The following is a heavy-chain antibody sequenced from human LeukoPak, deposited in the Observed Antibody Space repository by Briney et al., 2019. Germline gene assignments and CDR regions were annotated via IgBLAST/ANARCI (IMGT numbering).Heavy chain of an antibody. D-gene: IGHD4-17*01. CDR2: IYYSGGT. V-gene: IGHV4-39*01. J-gene: IGHJ4*02. CDR3: ARRVTTVTTSSLVDY. CDR1: GGSISSSSYS. Sequence: SETLSLTCTVSGGSISSSSYSWGWIRQPPGKGLEWIGSIYYSGGTYYNPSLKSRVTISVDTSKNQFSLKLSSVTAADTAVYYCARRVTTVTTSSLVDYWGQGTLVTVSS.